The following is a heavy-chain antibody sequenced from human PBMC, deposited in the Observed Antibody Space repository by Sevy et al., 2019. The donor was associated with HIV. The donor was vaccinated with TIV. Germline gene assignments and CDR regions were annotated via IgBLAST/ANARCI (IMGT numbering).Heavy chain of an antibody. J-gene: IGHJ6*02. V-gene: IGHV1-69*13. Sequence: ASVKVSCKASGGTFINYAVTWVRQAPGQGLEWMGGFIHMFDTTNSAQKFQGRVTLTADGSTSTAYMELSSLRSEDTAVYYGASSYFDSSGYSPLFYYGMDVWGQGTTVTVSS. CDR3: ASSYFDSSGYSPLFYYGMDV. D-gene: IGHD3-22*01. CDR2: FIHMFDTT. CDR1: GGTFINYA.